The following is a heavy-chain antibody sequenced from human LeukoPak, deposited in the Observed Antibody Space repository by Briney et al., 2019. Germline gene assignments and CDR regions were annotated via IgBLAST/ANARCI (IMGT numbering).Heavy chain of an antibody. Sequence: GGSLRLSCAASGLTFSSYGFSWVRQVSGMGLEWVSAISGGGGSTYYSDSVRGRFTISRDNSKNTLYLQMNSLRAEDTAVYYCARGPHYYYYYMDVWGKGTTVTVSS. J-gene: IGHJ6*03. V-gene: IGHV3-23*01. CDR2: ISGGGGST. CDR3: ARGPHYYYYYMDV. CDR1: GLTFSSYG.